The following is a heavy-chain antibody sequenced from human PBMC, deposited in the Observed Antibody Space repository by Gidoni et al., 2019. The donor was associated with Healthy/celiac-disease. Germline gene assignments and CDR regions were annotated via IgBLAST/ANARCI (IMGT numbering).Heavy chain of an antibody. CDR2: ISSNGSST. V-gene: IGHV3-64D*06. CDR3: VKGIGSYGDSHFDY. J-gene: IGHJ4*02. Sequence: EVQLVESGGGLVQPGGSLRLSGSASGFTFRSYAMHWVRQAPGKGLEYVSAISSNGSSTYYADAVKGRFTISRDNSKNTLYLQMSRLRAEDTAVYYCVKGIGSYGDSHFDYWGQGTLVTVSS. CDR1: GFTFRSYA. D-gene: IGHD4-17*01.